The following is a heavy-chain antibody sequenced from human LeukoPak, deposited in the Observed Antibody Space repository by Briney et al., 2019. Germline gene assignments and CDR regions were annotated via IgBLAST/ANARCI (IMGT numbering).Heavy chain of an antibody. V-gene: IGHV3-23*01. Sequence: PGGSLRLSCAASGFTFSSYWMSWVRQAPGRGLEWVSAISTTGGTTYYADSVRGRFTISRDNSRNTLYLQINSLRAEDTAIYYCAKNGDRGAYCSGGTCYPYYYYYMDVWGKGTTVTISS. J-gene: IGHJ6*03. CDR1: GFTFSSYW. CDR2: ISTTGGTT. CDR3: AKNGDRGAYCSGGTCYPYYYYYMDV. D-gene: IGHD2-15*01.